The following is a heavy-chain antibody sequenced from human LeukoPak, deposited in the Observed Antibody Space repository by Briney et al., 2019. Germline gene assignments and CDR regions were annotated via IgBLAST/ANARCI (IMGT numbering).Heavy chain of an antibody. CDR3: ARTYGYLDS. CDR1: GFTFSSYG. V-gene: IGHV3-23*01. Sequence: GGSLRLSCAASGFTFSSYGMTWVRQAPGKGLEWVSVISGSGGTTYYADSVKGRFTISRDNSKNTLYLQMNNLRADDTAVYYCARTYGYLDSWGQGTLVTVSS. D-gene: IGHD3-16*02. CDR2: ISGSGGTT. J-gene: IGHJ4*02.